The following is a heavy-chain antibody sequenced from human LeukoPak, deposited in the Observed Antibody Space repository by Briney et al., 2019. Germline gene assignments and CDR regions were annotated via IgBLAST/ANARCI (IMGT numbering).Heavy chain of an antibody. CDR1: GYRFANYW. CDR2: IYPDDSET. D-gene: IGHD2-8*02. V-gene: IGHV5-51*01. J-gene: IGHJ4*02. Sequence: GGSLKISCKGSGYRFANYWIVWLRQMPEKGLEWMGIIYPDDSETKYNPSVRGQVTVSADKSINTAYLQWSSLKASGTAMYYCARPVRELESDWWIDYWGQGTLVTVSS. CDR3: ARPVRELESDWWIDY.